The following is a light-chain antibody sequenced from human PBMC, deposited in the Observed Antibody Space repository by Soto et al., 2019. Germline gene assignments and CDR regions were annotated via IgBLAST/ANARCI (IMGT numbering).Light chain of an antibody. J-gene: IGKJ1*01. Sequence: IQMTQSPSSLSASVEDRVIITCRASQSISNHLNWYQQKPGKAPKLLIFAASSLQSGVPSRFSGSGSGTDFTLAISSLQPEDSATYYCLQDINYPWTFGQGTK. CDR3: LQDINYPWT. CDR1: QSISNH. CDR2: AAS. V-gene: IGKV1-6*01.